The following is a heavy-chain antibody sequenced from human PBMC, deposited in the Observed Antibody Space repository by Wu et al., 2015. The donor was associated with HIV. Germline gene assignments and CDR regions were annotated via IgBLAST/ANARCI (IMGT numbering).Heavy chain of an antibody. D-gene: IGHD1-20*01. V-gene: IGHV1-2*02. J-gene: IGHJ4*02. CDR1: GYTFTGYY. CDR2: MNPNSGGT. Sequence: QVQLVQSGAEVKKPGASVKVSCKASGYTFTGYYMHWVRQAPGQGLEWMGWMNPNSGGTSYAQKFQDRVTMTRDTSMSTAYMELSRLRSDDTALYFCARVRYNYYYFDYWGQGTLVTVSS. CDR3: ARVRYNYYYFDY.